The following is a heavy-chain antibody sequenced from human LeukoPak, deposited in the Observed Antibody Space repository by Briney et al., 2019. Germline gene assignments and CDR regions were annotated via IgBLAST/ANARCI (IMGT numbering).Heavy chain of an antibody. D-gene: IGHD2-15*01. J-gene: IGHJ4*02. Sequence: ASVKFSCKASGYTFTSYYMHWVRQAPGQGLEWMGIINPSGGSTTYAQKSQGRVTMTRDTSISTAYMELSRMRSDDTAVYYCARDSMGYCNADSCYSHFDYWGQGTLVTVSS. CDR3: ARDSMGYCNADSCYSHFDY. CDR2: INPSGGST. V-gene: IGHV1-46*01. CDR1: GYTFTSYY.